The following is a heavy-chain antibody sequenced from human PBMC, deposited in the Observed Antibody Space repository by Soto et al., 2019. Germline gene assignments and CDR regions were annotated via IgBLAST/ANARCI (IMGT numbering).Heavy chain of an antibody. J-gene: IGHJ4*02. CDR3: AREGHPNSYWGPN. V-gene: IGHV1-69*01. D-gene: IGHD7-27*01. CDR2: ILPIFGTA. Sequence: QVQLVQSGAEVKKPGSSVKVSCKASGGTFSSYAISWVRQAHGQWLEWMGGILPIFGTANYAQKCQVRVTITADESTSTAYMELRSLRSEDTAVYYWAREGHPNSYWGPNWGQGTLVTVSS. CDR1: GGTFSSYA.